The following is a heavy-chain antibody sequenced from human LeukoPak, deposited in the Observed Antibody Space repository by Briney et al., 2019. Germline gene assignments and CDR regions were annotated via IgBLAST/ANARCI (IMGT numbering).Heavy chain of an antibody. J-gene: IGHJ1*01. V-gene: IGHV2-5*01. CDR2: IYWNDDK. D-gene: IGHD5-24*01. CDR1: GFSLRTRGVG. CDR3: AHSPGRDGYNYGYFQH. Sequence: SGPTLVNPTQTLTLTCTFSGFSLRTRGVGVGWIRQPPGKALGWLALIYWNDDKRYSPSLKSRLTITKDTSKNQVVLTMTNMDPVDTATYYCAHSPGRDGYNYGYFQHWGQGTLVTVSS.